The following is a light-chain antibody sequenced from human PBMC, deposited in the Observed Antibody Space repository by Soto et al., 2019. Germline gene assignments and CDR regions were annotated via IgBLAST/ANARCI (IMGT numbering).Light chain of an antibody. CDR2: GAS. J-gene: IGKJ1*01. CDR3: QQYNNWPPVT. CDR1: QSVSSN. Sequence: DIVMTQSPATLSVSPGERATLSCRSSQSVSSNLAWYQQKPGQAPTLLIYGASTRATGIPARFSGSGSVTEFTLTISSLQSEDFAVYYCQQYNNWPPVTFGQGTKVEIK. V-gene: IGKV3-15*01.